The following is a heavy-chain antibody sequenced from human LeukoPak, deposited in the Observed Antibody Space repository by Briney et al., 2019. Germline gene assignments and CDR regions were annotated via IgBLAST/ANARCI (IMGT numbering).Heavy chain of an antibody. CDR1: GYTFTGYY. CDR2: INPNSGGT. CDR3: ARGGYYYDSSGDHAFDI. D-gene: IGHD3-22*01. Sequence: ASVKVSCKASGYTFTGYYMHWVRQAPGQGLEWMGWINPNSGGTNYAQKFQGRVTMTRDTSISTAYMELSRLRSDDTAVYYCARGGYYYDSSGDHAFDIWGQGTMVTVS. J-gene: IGHJ3*02. V-gene: IGHV1-2*02.